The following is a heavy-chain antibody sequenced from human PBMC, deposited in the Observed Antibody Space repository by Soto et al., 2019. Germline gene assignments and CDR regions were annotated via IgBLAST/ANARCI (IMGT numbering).Heavy chain of an antibody. CDR1: GYSFTSYW. Sequence: EVQLVQSGAEVKKPGESLKISCKGSGYSFTSYWIGWVRQMPGKGLEWMGIIYPGDSDTRYSPSFQGQVTISADKSISTAYLQWSSLKASDTAMYYCARVIKTVGATTGWHFDYWGQGTLVTVSS. CDR3: ARVIKTVGATTGWHFDY. D-gene: IGHD1-26*01. CDR2: IYPGDSDT. J-gene: IGHJ4*02. V-gene: IGHV5-51*01.